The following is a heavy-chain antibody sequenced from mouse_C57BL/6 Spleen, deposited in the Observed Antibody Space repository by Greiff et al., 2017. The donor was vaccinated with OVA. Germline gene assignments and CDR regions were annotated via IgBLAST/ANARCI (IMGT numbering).Heavy chain of an antibody. CDR1: GFSLTSYG. J-gene: IGHJ4*01. CDR2: IWSDGST. Sequence: VKLMESGPGLVAPSQSLSITCTVSGFSLTSYGVHWVRQPPGKGLEWLVVIWSDGSTTYNSAPKSRLSISKDNSKSQVFLKMNSLQTDDTAMYYCARHRGRGYAMDYWGQGTSVTVSS. CDR3: ARHRGRGYAMDY. V-gene: IGHV2-6-1*01. D-gene: IGHD3-3*01.